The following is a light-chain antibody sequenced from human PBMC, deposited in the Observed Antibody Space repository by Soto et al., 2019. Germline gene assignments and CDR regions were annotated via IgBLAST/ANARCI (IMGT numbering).Light chain of an antibody. J-gene: IGLJ2*01. CDR1: SSNIGAGYD. CDR2: ANT. V-gene: IGLV1-40*01. Sequence: QAVVTQPPSVSGAPGQRVAISCTGSSSNIGAGYDVHWYQQLPGTAPRLVIFANTDRPSGVPDRFSGSKSATSASLAITGLQAEDEADYSFQSSDSTLSGVVFGGGTNLTAL. CDR3: QSSDSTLSGVV.